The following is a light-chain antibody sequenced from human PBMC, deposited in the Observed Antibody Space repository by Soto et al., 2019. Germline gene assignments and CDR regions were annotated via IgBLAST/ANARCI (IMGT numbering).Light chain of an antibody. CDR1: QSVSSY. CDR3: QQRSNWPLIT. V-gene: IGKV3-11*01. Sequence: VLTQSPATLSLSTGERATLSCRASQSVSSYLAWYQQKPGQAPRLLIYDASNRATGTPARFSGSGSGTDFTLTISSLEPEDFAVYYCQQRSNWPLITFGQGTRLEIK. CDR2: DAS. J-gene: IGKJ5*01.